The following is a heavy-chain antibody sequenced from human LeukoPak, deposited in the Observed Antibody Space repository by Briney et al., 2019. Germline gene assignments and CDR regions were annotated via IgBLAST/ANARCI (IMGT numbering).Heavy chain of an antibody. Sequence: GGSLRLSCAASGFTFSSYAMSWVRQAPGKGLEWVSAISGSGGSTYYADSVKGRFTISRDNSKNTLYLQMNSLRAEDTAVYYCARLVYSSGWYDYWGQGTLVTVSS. J-gene: IGHJ4*02. D-gene: IGHD6-19*01. CDR2: ISGSGGST. V-gene: IGHV3-23*01. CDR3: ARLVYSSGWYDY. CDR1: GFTFSSYA.